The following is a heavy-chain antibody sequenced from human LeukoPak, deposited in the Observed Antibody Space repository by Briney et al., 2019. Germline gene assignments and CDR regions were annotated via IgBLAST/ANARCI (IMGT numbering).Heavy chain of an antibody. CDR1: GFTFSRYG. CDR2: IRYDGSNK. CDR3: AKGPFGELRRIYFDY. Sequence: TGGSLRLSCAASGFTFSRYGMHWVRQAPGKGLEWVAFIRYDGSNKYYADSVKGRFTISRDNSKNTLYLQMNSLRAEDTAVYYCAKGPFGELRRIYFDYWGQGTLVTVSS. J-gene: IGHJ4*02. D-gene: IGHD3-10*01. V-gene: IGHV3-30*02.